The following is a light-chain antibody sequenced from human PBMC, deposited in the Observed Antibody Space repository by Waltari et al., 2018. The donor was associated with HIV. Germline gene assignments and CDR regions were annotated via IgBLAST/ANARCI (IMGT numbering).Light chain of an antibody. CDR3: NARDSSGNHLYWV. CDR2: AKN. V-gene: IGLV3-19*01. Sequence: SSVLTQDPAVSVALGQTVRITCQGDSLRNYFASWYQQKPGQAPVLVMYAKNSRPSGIPNRFSGSNSGNTASLTITGTQAEDEADYYCNARDSSGNHLYWVFGGGTKLTVL. J-gene: IGLJ3*02. CDR1: SLRNYF.